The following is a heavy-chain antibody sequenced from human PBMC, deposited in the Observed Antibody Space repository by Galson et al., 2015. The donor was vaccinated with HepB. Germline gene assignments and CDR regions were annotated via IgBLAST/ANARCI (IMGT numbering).Heavy chain of an antibody. Sequence: SLRLSCAASGFTFSDYYMSWIRQAPGKGLEWLAYVSSNTIYTNYADSVKGRFTVSRDNVKNSISLQMNRLSVEDTAMYYCARVADSHYGDHTHFDPWGQDALVTVSS. CDR3: ARVADSHYGDHTHFDP. D-gene: IGHD4-17*01. CDR2: VSSNTIYT. CDR1: GFTFSDYY. V-gene: IGHV3-11*06. J-gene: IGHJ5*02.